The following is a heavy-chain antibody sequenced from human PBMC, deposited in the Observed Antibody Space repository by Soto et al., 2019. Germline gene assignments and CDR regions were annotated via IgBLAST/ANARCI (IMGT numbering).Heavy chain of an antibody. CDR3: VRVTSVLGSEGAYVGSWFDP. D-gene: IGHD5-12*01. CDR1: GGSISSGYYY. V-gene: IGHV4-30-4*01. Sequence: SETLSLTCSVSGGSISSGYYYWSWIRQPPGKGLEWIGNIYYSGNTYYNPSLKSRLIISIDTSKNQFSLKVGSVTAADTAVYYCVRVTSVLGSEGAYVGSWFDPWGQGTLVTVSS. CDR2: IYYSGNT. J-gene: IGHJ5*02.